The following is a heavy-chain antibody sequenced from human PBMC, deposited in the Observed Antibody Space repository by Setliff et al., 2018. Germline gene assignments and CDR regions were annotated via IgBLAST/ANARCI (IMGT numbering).Heavy chain of an antibody. D-gene: IGHD1-7*01. J-gene: IGHJ4*02. CDR3: AREGRWNYSYPIY. CDR2: ISSSGTS. Sequence: PSETLSLICSVSDDSIYSDYYFWGWIRQPPGKGLEWIGTISSSGTSKYNSSLGGRATLSIDVPERQFALRLSSVTDADTAVYFCAREGRWNYSYPIYWGQGIRVTVS. CDR1: DDSIYSDYYF. V-gene: IGHV4-39*01.